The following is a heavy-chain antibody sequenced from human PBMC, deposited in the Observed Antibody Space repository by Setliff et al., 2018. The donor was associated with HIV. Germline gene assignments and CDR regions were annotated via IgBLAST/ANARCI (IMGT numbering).Heavy chain of an antibody. V-gene: IGHV4-34*01. Sequence: SETLSLTCSVYGTSFSDHYWSWVRQTPGKGLEWIGEMNQSGTTNYNPSLKSRVTMSIDTSERQFSLKLTSVAAADTAVYYCVRWYYCVSGACYRADYWGQGTMVTAPQ. J-gene: IGHJ4*02. CDR1: GTSFSDHY. D-gene: IGHD2-21*02. CDR2: MNQSGTT. CDR3: VRWYYCVSGACYRADY.